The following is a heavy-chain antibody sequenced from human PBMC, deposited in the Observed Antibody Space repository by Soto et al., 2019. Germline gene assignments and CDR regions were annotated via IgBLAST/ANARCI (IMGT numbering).Heavy chain of an antibody. V-gene: IGHV4-34*01. D-gene: IGHD3-10*01. CDR3: ASQRGLGGSLLYRYFDS. CDR2: INHSGST. CDR1: GGSFSGYY. J-gene: IGHJ4*02. Sequence: PSETLSLTCAVYGGSFSGYYWTWIRQPPGTGLEWIGEINHSGSTNYNPSLKSRVTISVDTSKNQFSLKLTLEMKSLTAEDAAMYYCASQRGLGGSLLYRYFDSWGQGTLVTVSS.